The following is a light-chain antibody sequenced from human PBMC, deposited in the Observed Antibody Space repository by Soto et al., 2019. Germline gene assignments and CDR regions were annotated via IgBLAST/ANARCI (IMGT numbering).Light chain of an antibody. V-gene: IGKV3-20*01. CDR2: GSS. CDR1: QSVSNNY. Sequence: EVVLTQSPGTLSLSPGERATLSCRASQSVSNNYFAWYQQKPCQAPRLLIFGSSDRATGIPDMFSGSGSGTDFTLTIRRLAPEDFAVYYCQQYGSSPQYTFGQGTKLEIK. CDR3: QQYGSSPQYT. J-gene: IGKJ2*01.